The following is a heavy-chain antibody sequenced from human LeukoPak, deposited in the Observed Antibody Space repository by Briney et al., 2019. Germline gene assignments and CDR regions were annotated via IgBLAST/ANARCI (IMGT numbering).Heavy chain of an antibody. CDR2: IGGDGDT. D-gene: IGHD2-21*01. V-gene: IGHV3-13*01. CDR1: GFTFSSYD. Sequence: GSLRLSCAASGFTFSSYDMHWVRQATGKSLEWVSGIGGDGDTYYPDSLKGRFTISRENAKNSLYLQMNSLRAGDTAVYYCARGKHNWFDPWGQGTLVTVSS. CDR3: ARGKHNWFDP. J-gene: IGHJ5*02.